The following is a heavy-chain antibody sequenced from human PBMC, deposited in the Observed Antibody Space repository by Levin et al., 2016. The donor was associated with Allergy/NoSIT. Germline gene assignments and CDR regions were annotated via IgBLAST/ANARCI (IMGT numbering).Heavy chain of an antibody. CDR3: ARFFYGDPAAFDI. Sequence: WVRQAPGQGLEWMGIINPSGGSTSYAQKFQGRVTMTRDTSTSTVYMELSSLRSEDTAVYYCARFFYGDPAAFDIWGQGTMVTVSS. V-gene: IGHV1-46*01. J-gene: IGHJ3*02. D-gene: IGHD4-17*01. CDR2: INPSGGST.